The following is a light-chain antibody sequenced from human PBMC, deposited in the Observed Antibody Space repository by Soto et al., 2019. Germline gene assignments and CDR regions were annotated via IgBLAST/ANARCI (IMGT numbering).Light chain of an antibody. J-gene: IGLJ2*01. Sequence: QSVLTQPPSASGTPGQRVTISCTGSSSNIGGNYVYWYQQLPGTAPKLLIYRNNQRPSGVPDRFSGCKSGTSASLAISGLRSEDEADYYCAAWDDSLSVVFGGGTKLTVL. CDR1: SSNIGGNY. CDR2: RNN. CDR3: AAWDDSLSVV. V-gene: IGLV1-47*01.